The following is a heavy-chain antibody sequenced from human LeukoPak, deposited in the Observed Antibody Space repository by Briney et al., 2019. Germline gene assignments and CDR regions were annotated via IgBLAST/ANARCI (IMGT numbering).Heavy chain of an antibody. CDR2: ISYDGSNK. V-gene: IGHV3-30*18. CDR3: AKDRGITMVRGPLGY. CDR1: GFTFSSYG. J-gene: IGHJ4*02. Sequence: PGGSLRLSCAASGFTFSSYGMHWVRQAPGKGLEWVAVISYDGSNKYYADSVKGRFTISRDNSKNTLYLQMNSLRAEDTAVYYCAKDRGITMVRGPLGYWGQGTLVTVSS. D-gene: IGHD3-10*01.